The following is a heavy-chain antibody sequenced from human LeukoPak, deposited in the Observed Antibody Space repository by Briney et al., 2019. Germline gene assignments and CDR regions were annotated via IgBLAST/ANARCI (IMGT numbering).Heavy chain of an antibody. CDR3: ARGEDCSSTSCYSLYGMDV. D-gene: IGHD2-2*01. CDR2: IIPILGIA. Sequence: ASVKVSCKTSGYPFTTWEISWVRQAPGQGLEWMGRIIPILGIANYAQKFQGRVTITADKSTSTAYMELSSLRSEDTAVYYCARGEDCSSTSCYSLYGMDVWGQGTTVTVSS. CDR1: GYPFTTWE. V-gene: IGHV1-69*04. J-gene: IGHJ6*02.